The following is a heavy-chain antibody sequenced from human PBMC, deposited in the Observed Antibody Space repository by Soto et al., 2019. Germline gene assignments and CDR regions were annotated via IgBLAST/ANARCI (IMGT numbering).Heavy chain of an antibody. CDR2: IIPIFGTA. V-gene: IGHV1-69*13. J-gene: IGHJ6*02. CDR3: ARVEAGYYTHYYYYYGMDV. CDR1: GGTVSSYA. Sequence: GASVKVSGNAAGGTVSSYASAWVLLAPGQGLEWMGGIIPIFGTANYAQKFQRRVTITADESTSTAYMELSSLRSEDTAVYYCARVEAGYYTHYYYYYGMDVWGQGATVTVSS. D-gene: IGHD3-3*01.